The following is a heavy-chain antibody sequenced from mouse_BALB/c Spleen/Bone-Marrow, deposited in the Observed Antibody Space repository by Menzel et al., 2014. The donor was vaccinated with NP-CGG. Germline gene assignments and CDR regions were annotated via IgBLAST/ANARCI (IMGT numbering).Heavy chain of an antibody. CDR2: INPDSRTI. CDR1: GFDFSRYW. CDR3: ARPDYYGYLNY. V-gene: IGHV4-1*02. D-gene: IGHD1-1*01. J-gene: IGHJ2*01. Sequence: DVHLVESGGGLAQPGGSLKFSCAASGFDFSRYWMSWVRQAPGKGLEWIGEINPDSRTINYSPSLKDKFIISRDNAKNTLYLRLNKVRSEDTALYYCARPDYYGYLNYWGQGTTLTVSS.